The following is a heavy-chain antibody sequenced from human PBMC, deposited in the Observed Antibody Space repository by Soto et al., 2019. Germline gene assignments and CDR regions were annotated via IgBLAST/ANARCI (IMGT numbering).Heavy chain of an antibody. Sequence: EVQLLESGGGLVQPGGSLRLSCLASGFTFSDYPMTWVRQAPGKGLEWVSTISGDGDRTHYADSVKGRFTISRDNYKNAMCLHMNSLRAEDSAVYYCAKGARQGSSWAYYMDSWGQGTLVTVSS. D-gene: IGHD6-13*01. V-gene: IGHV3-23*01. CDR3: AKGARQGSSWAYYMDS. CDR2: ISGDGDRT. CDR1: GFTFSDYP. J-gene: IGHJ4*02.